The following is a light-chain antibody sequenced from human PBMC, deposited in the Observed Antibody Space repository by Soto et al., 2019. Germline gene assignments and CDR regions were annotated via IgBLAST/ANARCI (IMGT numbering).Light chain of an antibody. Sequence: EIVMTQSPATLSVSPGERATLSCRASQSVSSTFAWYQQKPGQAPRLLIYGASTRATGIPARFSGSGSGTEFTLNISSLQSEDFALYYCQQYKDCPLTFGGGTKVEIK. V-gene: IGKV3-15*01. CDR2: GAS. CDR3: QQYKDCPLT. J-gene: IGKJ4*01. CDR1: QSVSST.